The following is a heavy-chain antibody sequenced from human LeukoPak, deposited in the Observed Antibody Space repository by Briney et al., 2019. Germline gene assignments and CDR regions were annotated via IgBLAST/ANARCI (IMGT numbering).Heavy chain of an antibody. V-gene: IGHV3-30*03. CDR3: APLLRWEPY. CDR1: GFTFSSYG. J-gene: IGHJ4*02. Sequence: GGSLRLSCAASGFTFSSYGMHWVRQAPGKGLEWVAVISYDGSDKYYADSVKGRFTISRDNSKNTLYLQMNSLRAEDTAVYYCAPLLRWEPYWGQGTLVTVSS. CDR2: ISYDGSDK. D-gene: IGHD4-23*01.